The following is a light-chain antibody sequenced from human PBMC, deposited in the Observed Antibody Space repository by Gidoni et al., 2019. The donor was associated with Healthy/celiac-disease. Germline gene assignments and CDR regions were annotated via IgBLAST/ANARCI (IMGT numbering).Light chain of an antibody. CDR2: GNS. CDR1: SSNIGAGYD. Sequence: QSVLTQPPSVSGPPGPRVTISCTGRSSNIGAGYDVHWYQQLPGTAPKLLIYGNSNRPSGVPDRFSGSKSGTSASLAITGLQAEDEADYYCQSYDSSLSGYVFGTGTKVTVL. V-gene: IGLV1-40*01. J-gene: IGLJ1*01. CDR3: QSYDSSLSGYV.